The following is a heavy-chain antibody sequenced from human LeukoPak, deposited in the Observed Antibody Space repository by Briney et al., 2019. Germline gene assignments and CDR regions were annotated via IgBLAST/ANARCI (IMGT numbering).Heavy chain of an antibody. V-gene: IGHV4-39*01. J-gene: IGHJ5*02. CDR1: GGSISSSSYY. Sequence: SETLSLTCTVSGGSISSSSYYWGWIRQPPGKGLEWIGSIYYSGSTYYNPSLKSRVTISVDTSKNQFSLKLSSVTAADTAVYYCARGVRTGTTYNWFDPWGQGTLVTVSS. D-gene: IGHD1-1*01. CDR2: IYYSGST. CDR3: ARGVRTGTTYNWFDP.